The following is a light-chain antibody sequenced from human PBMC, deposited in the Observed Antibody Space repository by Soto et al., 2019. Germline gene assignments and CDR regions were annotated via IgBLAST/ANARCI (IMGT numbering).Light chain of an antibody. J-gene: IGLJ1*01. CDR1: TSDVGGYNY. V-gene: IGLV2-11*01. CDR3: CLYAVTFYV. Sequence: QSVLTQPASVSGSPGQSITISCTGTTSDVGGYNYVTWYQQHPGKAPRLMIFDVSERPSGVPDRFSGSKSGNTASPTISGLQAEDEADYYCCLYAVTFYVFGTGTKVTVL. CDR2: DVS.